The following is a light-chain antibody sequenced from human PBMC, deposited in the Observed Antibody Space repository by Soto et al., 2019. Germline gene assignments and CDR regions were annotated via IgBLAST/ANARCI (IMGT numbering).Light chain of an antibody. CDR3: SSYTDSSNYV. V-gene: IGLV2-14*01. Sequence: QSALAQPASGRGAPGQSITVSCTGTSNDLAIYNYVSWYQQQPGKAPKLMIYQVTNRPSGVSNRFSGSRSGNTASLTISGLQAGDEADYYCSSYTDSSNYVFGTGSKVTLL. CDR2: QVT. CDR1: SNDLAIYNY. J-gene: IGLJ1*01.